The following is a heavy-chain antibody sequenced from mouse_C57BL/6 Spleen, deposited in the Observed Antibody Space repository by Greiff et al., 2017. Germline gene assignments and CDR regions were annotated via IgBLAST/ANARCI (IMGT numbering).Heavy chain of an antibody. CDR1: GYTFTSYW. D-gene: IGHD1-2*01. V-gene: IGHV1-53*01. CDR3: ARVRPHYYAMDY. CDR2: INPSNGGT. Sequence: QVQLQRPGTELVKPGASVKLSCKASGYTFTSYWMHWVKQRPGQGLEWIGNINPSNGGTNYNEKFKSKATLTVDKSSSTAYMQLSSLTSEDSAVYYCARVRPHYYAMDYWGQGTSVTVSS. J-gene: IGHJ4*01.